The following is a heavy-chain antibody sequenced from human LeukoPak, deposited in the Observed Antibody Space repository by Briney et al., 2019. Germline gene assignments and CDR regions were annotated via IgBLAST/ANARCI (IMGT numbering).Heavy chain of an antibody. D-gene: IGHD6-13*01. CDR3: AKTRPLDSSSWSHGDY. Sequence: GGSLRLSCAASGFTFSSYAMSWVRQAPGKGLKWVSAISGSGDSTYYGDSVKGRFTISRDNSKNTLYLQMNSLRAEDTAVYYCAKTRPLDSSSWSHGDYWGQGTLVTVSS. CDR1: GFTFSSYA. J-gene: IGHJ4*02. CDR2: ISGSGDST. V-gene: IGHV3-23*01.